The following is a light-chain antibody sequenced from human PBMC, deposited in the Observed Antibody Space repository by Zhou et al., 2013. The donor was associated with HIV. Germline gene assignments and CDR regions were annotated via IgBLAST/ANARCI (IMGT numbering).Light chain of an antibody. Sequence: DIQLTQSPSFLSASAGDRVTITCRASQRISNYLAWFQQKPREAPKLLIYAASTLHGGVPSKFSGSGSGTEFTLTISSLQPEDFATYYCQQLNSYPLTFGGGTKVEIK. J-gene: IGKJ4*01. CDR2: AAS. V-gene: IGKV1-9*01. CDR1: QRISNY. CDR3: QQLNSYPLT.